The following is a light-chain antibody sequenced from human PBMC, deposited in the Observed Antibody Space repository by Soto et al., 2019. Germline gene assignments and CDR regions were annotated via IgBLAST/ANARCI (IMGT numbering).Light chain of an antibody. CDR3: SSYTSSGTYV. Sequence: QSALTQPASVSGSPGQSITISCTGTSSDVGGYEFVSWYQQHPDNAPKLIIYDVSDRPSGESSRFSGSKSANTASLTISGLQAEDEADYYCSSYTSSGTYVFGTGTKLTV. CDR2: DVS. V-gene: IGLV2-14*01. J-gene: IGLJ1*01. CDR1: SSDVGGYEF.